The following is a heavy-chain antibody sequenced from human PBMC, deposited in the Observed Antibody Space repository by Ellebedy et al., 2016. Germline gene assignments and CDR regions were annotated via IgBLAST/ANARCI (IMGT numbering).Heavy chain of an antibody. Sequence: SETLSLTCTVSGGSISSYYWGWIRQPPGKGLEWIGSIYNSGRTYYKPSLKSRVRISLDTSKNQFSLKLNSVTAADTAVYYCARFDDVLTGYYDCWGQGTLVTVSS. V-gene: IGHV4-39*07. J-gene: IGHJ4*02. D-gene: IGHD3-9*01. CDR1: GGSISSYY. CDR3: ARFDDVLTGYYDC. CDR2: IYNSGRT.